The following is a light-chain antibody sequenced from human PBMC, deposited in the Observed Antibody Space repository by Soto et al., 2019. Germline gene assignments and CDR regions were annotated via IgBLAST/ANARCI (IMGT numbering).Light chain of an antibody. V-gene: IGLV1-44*01. Sequence: QSVLTQPPSVSGTPGQRVTISCSGSSFNIGINRVKWYQQVPGTAPKVLIYNDHERPSGVPDRFSGSKSGTSASLAISGLQSDDEADYYCAAWDDNVWLFGGGTKLTVL. CDR3: AAWDDNVWL. CDR1: SFNIGINR. CDR2: NDH. J-gene: IGLJ3*02.